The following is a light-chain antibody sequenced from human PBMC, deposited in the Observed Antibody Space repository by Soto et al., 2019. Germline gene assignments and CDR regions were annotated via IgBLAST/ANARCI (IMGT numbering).Light chain of an antibody. CDR2: GAS. J-gene: IGKJ2*01. CDR1: QSVNGRD. CDR3: QQDGRPPYT. V-gene: IGKV3-20*01. Sequence: EIVLTQSPGTLSLSPGEIVTLSCRASQSVNGRDLGCYQQKPGQAPRLLIYGASSRGTGIPDRFSGSGSGTDFTLTISGQDPDDFAVYYCQQDGRPPYTFGQGTRLEIK.